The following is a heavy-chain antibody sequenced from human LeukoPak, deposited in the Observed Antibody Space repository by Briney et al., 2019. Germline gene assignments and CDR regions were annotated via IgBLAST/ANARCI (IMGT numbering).Heavy chain of an antibody. CDR1: GYTFTSYG. CDR2: ISAYNGNT. D-gene: IGHD6-13*01. Sequence: ASVKVSCKASGYTFTSYGISWVRQAPGQGLEWMGWISAYNGNTNYAQKLQGRVTMTTDTSTSTAYMELRSLRSDDTAVYYCARDVMGSSWFYYYYGMDVWGQGTTVTVSS. V-gene: IGHV1-18*01. J-gene: IGHJ6*02. CDR3: ARDVMGSSWFYYYYGMDV.